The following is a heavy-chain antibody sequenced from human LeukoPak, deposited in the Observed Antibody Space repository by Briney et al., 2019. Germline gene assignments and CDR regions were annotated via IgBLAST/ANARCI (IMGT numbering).Heavy chain of an antibody. CDR1: GFTFSSYG. Sequence: GGSLRLSCEASGFTFSSYGMHWVRQAPGKGLEWVAVSWYDGSNRYYADSVKGRFTISRDDSKSALYLQMNSLGAEDTAVYYCARDRSSGYYYFDYWGQGTLVTVSS. D-gene: IGHD3-22*01. CDR3: ARDRSSGYYYFDY. V-gene: IGHV3-33*01. CDR2: SWYDGSNR. J-gene: IGHJ4*02.